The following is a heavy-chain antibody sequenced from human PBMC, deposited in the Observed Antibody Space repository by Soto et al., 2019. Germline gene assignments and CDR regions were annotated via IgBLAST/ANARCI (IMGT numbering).Heavy chain of an antibody. J-gene: IGHJ6*02. D-gene: IGHD3-10*01. Sequence: ASVKVSCKASGYTSTSYAMHWVRQAPGQRLEWMGWINAGNGNTKYSQKFQGRVTITRDTSASTAYMELSSLRSEDTAVYYCARDKYYGSGSYYKTYYYYGMDVWGQGTTVTVSS. CDR2: INAGNGNT. CDR1: GYTSTSYA. V-gene: IGHV1-3*01. CDR3: ARDKYYGSGSYYKTYYYYGMDV.